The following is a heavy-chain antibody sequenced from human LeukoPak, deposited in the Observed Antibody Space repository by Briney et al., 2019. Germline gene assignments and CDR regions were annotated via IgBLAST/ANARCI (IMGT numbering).Heavy chain of an antibody. Sequence: GGTLRLSCAASGFTFSSYEMNWVRQAPGKGLEWVSYISSSGSTIYYADSVKGRFTISRDNAKNSLYLQMNSLRAEDTAVYYCAGPYYDFWTWGQGTLVTVSS. V-gene: IGHV3-48*03. J-gene: IGHJ5*02. CDR1: GFTFSSYE. CDR2: ISSSGSTI. D-gene: IGHD3-3*01. CDR3: AGPYYDFWT.